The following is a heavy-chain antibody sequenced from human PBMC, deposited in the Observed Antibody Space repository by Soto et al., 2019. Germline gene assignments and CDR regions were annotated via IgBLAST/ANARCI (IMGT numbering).Heavy chain of an antibody. V-gene: IGHV3-23*01. CDR3: ARRGAGPAYYGMGV. CDR1: GFTFNSYA. Sequence: EVQLLESGGGLLQPGGSLRLSCAASGFTFNSYAMTWVRQSPGKGLEWVSEISGSGGDTNYADSVKGRFTISRDNSKNTLYVQMNRLRVEDTAVYYCARRGAGPAYYGMGVWGQGTTVTVSS. CDR2: ISGSGGDT. J-gene: IGHJ6*02.